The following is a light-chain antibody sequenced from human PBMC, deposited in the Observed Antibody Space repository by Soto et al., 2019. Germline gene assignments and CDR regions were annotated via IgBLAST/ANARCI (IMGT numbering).Light chain of an antibody. CDR1: SSDVGAYNY. CDR2: EVG. CDR3: SSYAGSNKDVV. V-gene: IGLV2-8*01. J-gene: IGLJ2*01. Sequence: QSALTQPPSASGSPGQSVAVSCTGSSSDVGAYNYVSWYQQHPGKAPKLIIYEVGKRPSGVPDRFSGSKSGNTASLTVSGLRAEDEAHYYCSSYAGSNKDVVFGGGTKLTVL.